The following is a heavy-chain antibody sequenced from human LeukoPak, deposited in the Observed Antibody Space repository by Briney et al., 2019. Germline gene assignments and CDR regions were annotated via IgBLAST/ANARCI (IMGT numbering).Heavy chain of an antibody. V-gene: IGHV1-46*01. J-gene: IGHJ4*02. D-gene: IGHD5-12*01. Sequence: ASVTVSCKASGYTFTSYYMHWVRQAPGQGLEWMGIINPSGGSTSYAQKFQGRVTMTRDTSTSTVYMELSSLRSEDTAVYYCVRSGYDRAIDYWGQGTLVTVSS. CDR2: INPSGGST. CDR1: GYTFTSYY. CDR3: VRSGYDRAIDY.